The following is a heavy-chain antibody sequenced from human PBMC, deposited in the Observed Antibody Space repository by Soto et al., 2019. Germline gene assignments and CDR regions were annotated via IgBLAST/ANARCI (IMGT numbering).Heavy chain of an antibody. J-gene: IGHJ5*02. CDR2: IYWNDDK. CDR3: AYLNYPQVWLDP. D-gene: IGHD3-10*01. Sequence: SGPTLVNPTQTLTLTCTFSGFSLSTSGVGVGWIRQPPGKALEWLALIYWNDDKRYSPSLKSRLTITKDTSKNQVVLTMTNMDPVDTATCYCAYLNYPQVWLDPWGQGTLVTVSS. V-gene: IGHV2-5*01. CDR1: GFSLSTSGVG.